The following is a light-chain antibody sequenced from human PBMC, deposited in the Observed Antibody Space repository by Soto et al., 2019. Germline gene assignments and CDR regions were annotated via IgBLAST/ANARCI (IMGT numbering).Light chain of an antibody. CDR2: AVS. CDR3: CSHTDTDAWV. V-gene: IGLV2-11*01. J-gene: IGLJ3*02. CDR1: NSDVGGYNL. Sequence: LTQPRSVSGSPGQSVSISCTGTNSDVGGYNLVSWYQQLPGKAPKLIISAVSYRTSGVSDRFSGSKSGNTASLTISGLQAEDEAAYYCCSHTDTDAWVFGGGTK.